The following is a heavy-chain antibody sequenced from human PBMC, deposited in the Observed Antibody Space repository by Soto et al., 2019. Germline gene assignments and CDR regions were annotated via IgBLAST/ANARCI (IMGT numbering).Heavy chain of an antibody. CDR2: IYYSGNT. D-gene: IGHD3-3*02. CDR3: ARVKLAGRGSFHY. CDR1: GGSINSDDHY. V-gene: IGHV4-30-4*01. J-gene: IGHJ4*02. Sequence: LSLTCSVSGGSINSDDHYWTWIRQPPGKGLEWIGSIYYSGNTYYNPSLKGRVTISLDTSKNQFSLKLTSVTAADTAIYYCARVKLAGRGSFHYWGQGTLVTVSS.